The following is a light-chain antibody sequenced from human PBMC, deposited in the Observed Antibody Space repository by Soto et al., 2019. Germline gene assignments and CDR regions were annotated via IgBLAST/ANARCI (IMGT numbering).Light chain of an antibody. CDR2: GNS. CDR1: SSNIGAGYD. V-gene: IGLV1-40*01. J-gene: IGLJ3*02. CDR3: QSYDSSLRGSV. Sequence: QSVLTQPPSVSGAPGQRVTISCTGSSSNIGAGYDVHWYQQLPGTAPKLLIYGNSNRPSGVPDRFSGSKSGTSASLAITGLQAEDEADYYCQSYDSSLRGSVFGGGTKRPS.